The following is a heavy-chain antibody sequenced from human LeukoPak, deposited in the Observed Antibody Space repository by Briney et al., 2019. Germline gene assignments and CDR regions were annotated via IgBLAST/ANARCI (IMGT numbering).Heavy chain of an antibody. CDR1: GFTFSSYA. V-gene: IGHV3-30-3*01. CDR2: ISYDGSNK. CDR3: AREIEYQLSIFDY. Sequence: GGSLRLSCAASGFTFSSYAMHWVRQAPGKGLEWVAVISYDGSNKYYADSVKGRFTISRDNSKNTLYLQMNSLRAEDTAVYYCAREIEYQLSIFDYWGQGTLVTVSS. D-gene: IGHD2-2*01. J-gene: IGHJ4*02.